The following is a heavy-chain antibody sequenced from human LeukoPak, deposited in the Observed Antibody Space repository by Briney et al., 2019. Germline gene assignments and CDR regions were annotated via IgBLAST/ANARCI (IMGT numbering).Heavy chain of an antibody. J-gene: IGHJ4*02. V-gene: IGHV4-34*01. D-gene: IGHD5-18*01. CDR2: INHSGST. CDR3: ARGVLTSGHSYGCSDY. Sequence: PGGSLRLSCAASGFPFGIHSVNWVRQPPGKGLEWIGEINHSGSTNYNPSLKSRVIISVDTSKNQFSLKLSSVTAADTAVYYCARGVLTSGHSYGCSDYWGQGTLVTVSS. CDR1: GFPFGIHS.